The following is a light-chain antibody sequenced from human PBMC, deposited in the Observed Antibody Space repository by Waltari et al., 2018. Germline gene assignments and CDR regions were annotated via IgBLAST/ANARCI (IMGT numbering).Light chain of an antibody. CDR1: ALPNKY. J-gene: IGLJ1*01. CDR2: KDT. V-gene: IGLV3-25*03. CDR3: QSADTSGNYV. Sequence: SYELTQTPSVSVSPGQTARITCSGAALPNKYAYWYQQKPGQAPVVVISKDTQRPSGTPARFSGSTSGTTVTLTISGVQAEDEADYYCQSADTSGNYVFGPGTKVTVV.